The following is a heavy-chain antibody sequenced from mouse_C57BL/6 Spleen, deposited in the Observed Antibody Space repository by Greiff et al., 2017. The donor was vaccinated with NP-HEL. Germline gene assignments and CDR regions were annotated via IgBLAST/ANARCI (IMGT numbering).Heavy chain of an antibody. CDR3: AREIAPYAMDY. D-gene: IGHD6-1*01. CDR2: IYPRSGNT. J-gene: IGHJ4*01. V-gene: IGHV1-81*01. Sequence: VQLQQSGAELARPGASVKLSCKASGYTFTSYGISWVKQRTGQGLEWIGEIYPRSGNTYYNEKFKGKATLTADKSSSTAYMELRSLTSEDSAVYFCAREIAPYAMDYWGQGTSVTVSS. CDR1: GYTFTSYG.